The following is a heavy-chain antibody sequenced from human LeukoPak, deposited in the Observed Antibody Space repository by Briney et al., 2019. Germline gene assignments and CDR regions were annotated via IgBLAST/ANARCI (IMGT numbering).Heavy chain of an antibody. D-gene: IGHD6-13*01. CDR3: ARRDSSSWNSSSGMDV. Sequence: VASVKVSCKASGYTFTGYYMHWVRQAPGQGLEWMGWINPNSGGTNYAQKFQGWVTMTRDTSISTAYIELSRLRSDDTAVYYCARRDSSSWNSSSGMDVWGQGTTVTVSS. CDR1: GYTFTGYY. CDR2: INPNSGGT. J-gene: IGHJ6*02. V-gene: IGHV1-2*04.